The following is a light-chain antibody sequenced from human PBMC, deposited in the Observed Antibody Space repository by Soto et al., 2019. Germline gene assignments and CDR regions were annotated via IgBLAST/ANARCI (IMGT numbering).Light chain of an antibody. Sequence: SYELTQPPSVSVSPGQTASITCSGDKLGDKYACWYQQKPGQSPVLVIYQDSKRPSGIPERFSGSNSGNTATLTISGTQAMDEADYYCQAWDSSTNWVFGGGTKLPVL. CDR2: QDS. CDR3: QAWDSSTNWV. J-gene: IGLJ3*02. V-gene: IGLV3-1*01. CDR1: KLGDKY.